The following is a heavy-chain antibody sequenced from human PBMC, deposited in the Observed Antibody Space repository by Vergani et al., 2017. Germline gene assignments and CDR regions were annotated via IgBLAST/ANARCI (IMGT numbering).Heavy chain of an antibody. D-gene: IGHD6-19*01. CDR1: GGSFSGYY. V-gene: IGHV4-34*01. CDR2: INHSGST. J-gene: IGHJ4*02. Sequence: QVQLQQWGAGLLKPSETLSLTCAVYGGSFSGYYWSWSRQPPGKGLEWIGEINHSGSTNYNPSLKSRVTISVDTSKNQFSLKLSSVTAADTAVYYCARGPLGIAVAWGQGTLVTVSS. CDR3: ARGPLGIAVA.